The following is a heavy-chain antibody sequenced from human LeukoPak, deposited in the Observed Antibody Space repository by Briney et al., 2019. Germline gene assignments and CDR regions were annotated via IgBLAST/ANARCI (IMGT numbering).Heavy chain of an antibody. CDR2: IANDGRDK. V-gene: IGHV3-30*03. D-gene: IGHD3-22*01. Sequence: GGSLRLSCAASGFTFSSHGMHWVRQAPGKGLEWVAVIANDGRDKKYADSVKGRFTISRDNSKNTLYLQMNSLRAEDTAVYYCATRGYYDTRMVFDYWGQGTLVTVSS. J-gene: IGHJ4*02. CDR3: ATRGYYDTRMVFDY. CDR1: GFTFSSHG.